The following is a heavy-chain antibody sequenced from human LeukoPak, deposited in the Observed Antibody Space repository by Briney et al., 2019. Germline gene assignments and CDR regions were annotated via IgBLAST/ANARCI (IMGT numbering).Heavy chain of an antibody. Sequence: ASVKVSCKASGYTFTSYYMHWVRQAPGQGLEWMGIINPSGGTTSYAQKFQGRVTMTRDTSTSTVYMELSSLRSEDTAVYYCARGPEPLGAVASTLDYWGQGTLVTVSS. CDR2: INPSGGTT. V-gene: IGHV1-46*01. J-gene: IGHJ4*02. D-gene: IGHD6-19*01. CDR1: GYTFTSYY. CDR3: ARGPEPLGAVASTLDY.